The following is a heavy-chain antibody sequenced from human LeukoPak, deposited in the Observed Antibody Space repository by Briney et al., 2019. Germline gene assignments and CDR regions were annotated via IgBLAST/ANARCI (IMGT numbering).Heavy chain of an antibody. Sequence: GGSLRLSCTASGFVFDDYAMHWVRQAPGKGLEWVPGSSWNSDVLDYADSVKGRFTVSRDNAKNTLYLQMNSLKAEDTALYYCAKDKGLIFGVVFVDWGQGTLVTVSS. V-gene: IGHV3-9*01. J-gene: IGHJ4*02. CDR1: GFVFDDYA. CDR2: SSWNSDVL. D-gene: IGHD3-3*01. CDR3: AKDKGLIFGVVFVD.